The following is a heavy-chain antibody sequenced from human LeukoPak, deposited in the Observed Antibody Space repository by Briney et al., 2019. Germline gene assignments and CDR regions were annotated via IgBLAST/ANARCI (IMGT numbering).Heavy chain of an antibody. Sequence: SDTLSLTCAVYGGSFSGYYWSWIRQPPGKELEWIGEINHSGSTNYNPSLKSRVTISVDTSKNQFSLKLSSVTAADTAVYYCARVWRAERNFDYWGQGTLVSVSS. CDR1: GGSFSGYY. CDR2: INHSGST. J-gene: IGHJ4*02. D-gene: IGHD1-1*01. CDR3: ARVWRAERNFDY. V-gene: IGHV4-34*01.